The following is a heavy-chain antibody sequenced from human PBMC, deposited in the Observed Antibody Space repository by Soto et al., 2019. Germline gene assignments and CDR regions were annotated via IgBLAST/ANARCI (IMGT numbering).Heavy chain of an antibody. D-gene: IGHD3-3*01. CDR1: GGTFSSYA. J-gene: IGHJ6*02. CDR2: IIPISGAA. Sequence: VASVNVSCKASGGTFSSYAISWVRQAPGQGLEWMGEIIPISGAANYAHKFQGRVTITADVSASTAYMELSSLRSEDTAVYYCAGSLRFFLAGMDVWGQGTTVTVSS. CDR3: AGSLRFFLAGMDV. V-gene: IGHV1-69*13.